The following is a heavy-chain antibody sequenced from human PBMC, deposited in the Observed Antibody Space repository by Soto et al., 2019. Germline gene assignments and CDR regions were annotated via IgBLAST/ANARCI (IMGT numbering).Heavy chain of an antibody. Sequence: GGSLRLSCAGSGFTFGTYSMNWVRQAAGKGLEWIAYISYDSDTIQYADSVKGRFTISRDNARNSLYLQMNSLRDEDTAVYYCARLYYDYVWGQGTTVTVSS. J-gene: IGHJ6*02. CDR2: ISYDSDTI. V-gene: IGHV3-48*02. CDR3: ARLYYDYV. CDR1: GFTFGTYS. D-gene: IGHD3-3*01.